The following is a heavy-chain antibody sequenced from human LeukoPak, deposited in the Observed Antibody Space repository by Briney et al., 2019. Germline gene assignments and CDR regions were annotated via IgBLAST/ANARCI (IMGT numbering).Heavy chain of an antibody. D-gene: IGHD3-3*01. CDR1: GFTFSSYW. CDR2: ISGSGGST. Sequence: GGSLRLSCAASGFTFSSYWMHWVRQAPGKGLEWVSAISGSGGSTYYADSVKGRFTISRDNSKNTLYLQMNSLRAEDTAVYYCANSGNRFLEWLTDAWGQGTLVTVSS. CDR3: ANSGNRFLEWLTDA. J-gene: IGHJ5*02. V-gene: IGHV3-23*01.